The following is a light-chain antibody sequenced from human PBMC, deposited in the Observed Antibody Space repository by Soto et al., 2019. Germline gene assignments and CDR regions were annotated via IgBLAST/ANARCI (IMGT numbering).Light chain of an antibody. CDR1: SSNIGRNT. V-gene: IGLV1-44*01. J-gene: IGLJ2*01. CDR2: SHN. CDR3: AAWDDSMNVQL. Sequence: QSVLTQPTSASGTPGQRVTISCSGSSSNIGRNTVNWYQQLPGTAPKLLIYSHNQRPSGVPDRFSGSKSGTSASLAISGLQSEDEADYYCAAWDDSMNVQLFGGGTKLTVL.